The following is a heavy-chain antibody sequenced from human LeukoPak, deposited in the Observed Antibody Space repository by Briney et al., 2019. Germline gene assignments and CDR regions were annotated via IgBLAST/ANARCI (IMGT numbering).Heavy chain of an antibody. CDR1: GYTFTCHW. D-gene: IGHD3-10*01. Sequence: RGESLKISYKGSGYTFTCHWIGWVRQMPGKGLEWMGIINPGDSNTVYSPSFQGQVTISVDKSISTAYLQWGSLQASDTAMYFCATPSYFGSQYWGQGTLVTVSS. CDR2: INPGDSNT. J-gene: IGHJ4*02. V-gene: IGHV5-51*01. CDR3: ATPSYFGSQY.